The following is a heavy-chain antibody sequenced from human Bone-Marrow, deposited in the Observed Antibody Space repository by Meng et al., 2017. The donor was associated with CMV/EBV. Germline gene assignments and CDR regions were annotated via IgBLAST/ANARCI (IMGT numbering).Heavy chain of an antibody. J-gene: IGHJ3*01. CDR2: IPLFGEA. D-gene: IGHD3-3*01. CDR3: ARGDFWSGHPEMVMVDF. CDR1: GGTFSSYV. V-gene: IGHV1-69*05. Sequence: SVKVSCKASGGTFSSYVISWVRQVPGEGLEWMGGIPLFGEAKSAQKFQGRLTITTDESMSTAYMELSSLRSDDTAVYYCARGDFWSGHPEMVMVDFWGQGTMVTVSS.